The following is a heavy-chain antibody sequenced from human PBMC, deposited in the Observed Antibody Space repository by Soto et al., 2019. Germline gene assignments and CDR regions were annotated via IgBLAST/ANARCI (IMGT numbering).Heavy chain of an antibody. CDR3: ARLYAAAAGT. D-gene: IGHD6-13*01. V-gene: IGHV4-39*01. CDR1: GDSVSSSSDY. Sequence: PSECLSLTCSVSGDSVSSSSDYWGWIRQPPGKGLEWIGSIYYSGSTYYNPSLKSRVTISIDTSKNQFSLKLSSMTAADTDMYYCARLYAAAAGTWGQGTLVTVSS. J-gene: IGHJ5*02. CDR2: IYYSGST.